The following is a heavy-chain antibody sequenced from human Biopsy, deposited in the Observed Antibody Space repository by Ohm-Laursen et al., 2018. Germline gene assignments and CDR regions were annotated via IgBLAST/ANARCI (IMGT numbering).Heavy chain of an antibody. V-gene: IGHV4-59*01. CDR2: INYRGNT. D-gene: IGHD1-26*01. J-gene: IGHJ3*02. CDR3: ARVEAGTYDALDI. Sequence: GTLSLTCTVSGASIEDYYWAWIRQAPGKTLEWIASINYRGNTNYNPSLKSRVTMSAHTSTNQFSLKLTSVTAADTAVYYCARVEAGTYDALDIWGQGALVAVSA. CDR1: GASIEDYY.